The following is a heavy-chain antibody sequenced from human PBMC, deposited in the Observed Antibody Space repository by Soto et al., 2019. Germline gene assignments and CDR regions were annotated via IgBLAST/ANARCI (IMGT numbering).Heavy chain of an antibody. D-gene: IGHD3-3*01. CDR2: INPNSGGT. CDR1: GYTFTGYY. J-gene: IGHJ6*02. V-gene: IGHV1-2*02. Sequence: GASVKVSCKASGYTFTGYYMHWVRQAPGQGLEWMGWINPNSGGTNYAQKFQGRVTMTRDTSISTAYMELSRLRSDDTAVYYCASVTDFWSSYFGYYYGMDVWGQGTTVTVSS. CDR3: ASVTDFWSSYFGYYYGMDV.